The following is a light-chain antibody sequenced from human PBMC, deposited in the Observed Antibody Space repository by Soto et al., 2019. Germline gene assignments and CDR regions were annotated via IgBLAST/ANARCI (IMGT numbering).Light chain of an antibody. CDR1: SSDVGGYNY. CDR2: EVS. J-gene: IGLJ2*01. CDR3: SSYAGSNKSVV. V-gene: IGLV2-8*01. Sequence: QSALTQPPSASGSPGQSVTISCTGTSSDVGGYNYVSWYQQHPGNARQLMIYEVSKRPSGVPDRFSGSKSGNTASLTVSGLQAEDEADYYCSSYAGSNKSVVFGGGTKLTVL.